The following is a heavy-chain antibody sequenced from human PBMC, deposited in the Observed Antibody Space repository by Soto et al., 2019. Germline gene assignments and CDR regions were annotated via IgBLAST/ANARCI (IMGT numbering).Heavy chain of an antibody. V-gene: IGHV4-39*01. CDR2: IYYSGST. Sequence: QLQLQESGPGLVKPSETLSLTCTVSGGSISSSSYYWGWIRQPPGKGLEWIGSIYYSGSTYYNPSLKSRVTISVDTSKTQFSLKLSSVTAADTAVYYCASPRGGYYGSGSPDAFDIWGQGTMVTVSS. D-gene: IGHD3-10*01. CDR3: ASPRGGYYGSGSPDAFDI. J-gene: IGHJ3*02. CDR1: GGSISSSSYY.